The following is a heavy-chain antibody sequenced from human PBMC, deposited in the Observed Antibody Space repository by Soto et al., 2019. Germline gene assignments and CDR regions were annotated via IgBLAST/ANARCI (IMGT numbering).Heavy chain of an antibody. D-gene: IGHD3-3*01. CDR1: GGSFSGYD. J-gene: IGHJ6*02. V-gene: IGHV4-34*01. Sequence: PSETMSLTYAVDGGSFSGYDGSWIRQTPGKGLEWIGEINHSGSTNYNPSLKSRVTISVDTSKNQFSLKLSSVTAADTAVYYCARAVYDFWSGYPRRKIYYYGMDVWGQGTTVTVSS. CDR2: INHSGST. CDR3: ARAVYDFWSGYPRRKIYYYGMDV.